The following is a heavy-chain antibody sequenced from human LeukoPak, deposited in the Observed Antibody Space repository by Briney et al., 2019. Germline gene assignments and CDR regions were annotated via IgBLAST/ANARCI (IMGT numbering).Heavy chain of an antibody. CDR1: GDSFSSHY. Sequence: PSETLSLTCAVSGDSFSSHYWTWIRQSPGTGLEWIGYISHIGRTNYNPSLKSRVTISIDTSKNQFSLKLRSVTAADTAVYYCARDPFGGWFDPWGQGTLVTVSS. CDR2: ISHIGRT. D-gene: IGHD3-16*01. J-gene: IGHJ5*02. CDR3: ARDPFGGWFDP. V-gene: IGHV4-59*11.